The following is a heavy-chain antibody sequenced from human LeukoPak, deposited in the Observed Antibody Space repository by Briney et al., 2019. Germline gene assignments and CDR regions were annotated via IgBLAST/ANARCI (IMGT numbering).Heavy chain of an antibody. J-gene: IGHJ4*02. CDR3: ARDVSIAVAGGLDY. Sequence: GSLRLSCAASGFTFSSYAMSWVRQAPGKGLEWVAVISYDGSNKYYADSVKGRFTISRDNSKNTLYLQMNSLRAEDTAVYYCARDVSIAVAGGLDYWGQGTLVTVSS. V-gene: IGHV3-30*03. CDR2: ISYDGSNK. CDR1: GFTFSSYA. D-gene: IGHD6-19*01.